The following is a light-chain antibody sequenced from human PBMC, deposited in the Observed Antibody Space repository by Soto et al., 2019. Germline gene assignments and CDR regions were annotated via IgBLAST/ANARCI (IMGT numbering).Light chain of an antibody. Sequence: ESVLTQSPATLSLSPGERATLSCRASQDIGSLLAWSQQKPGQSPRLLIYDASNRAAGVPARFSGSGSGTDFTLTISSLEPEEFAIYYCHERTNWRITFGQGTRLDIK. J-gene: IGKJ5*01. CDR3: HERTNWRIT. V-gene: IGKV3-11*01. CDR2: DAS. CDR1: QDIGSL.